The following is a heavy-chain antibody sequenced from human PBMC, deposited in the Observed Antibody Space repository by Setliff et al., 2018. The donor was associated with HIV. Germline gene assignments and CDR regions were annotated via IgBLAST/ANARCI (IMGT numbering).Heavy chain of an antibody. V-gene: IGHV3-53*01. Sequence: PGGSLRLSCAASGFSVSSPYMSWVRQAPGKGLEWVSAISDSGDNTYYADSVKGRFTISRDNSRDTLYLQMDSLKTEDTAVYYCGRVGGAAEPYYYFMDVWGKGTTVTVSS. D-gene: IGHD3-16*01. J-gene: IGHJ6*03. CDR3: GRVGGAAEPYYYFMDV. CDR1: GFSVSSPY. CDR2: ISDSGDNT.